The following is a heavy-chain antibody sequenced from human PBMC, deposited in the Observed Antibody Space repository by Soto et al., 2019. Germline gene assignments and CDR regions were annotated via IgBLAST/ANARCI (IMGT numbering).Heavy chain of an antibody. Sequence: SETLSLTCTVSGGSISGHYWIWIRQSPGKGLEWIGYIFYTGSTNYNPSLKSRVTLSVDTSKNQFSLRLSTVTAADTAVYYCARVGSSGWSPDYWGQGTLVTVSS. CDR1: GGSISGHY. J-gene: IGHJ4*02. V-gene: IGHV4-59*11. CDR3: ARVGSSGWSPDY. CDR2: IFYTGST. D-gene: IGHD6-19*01.